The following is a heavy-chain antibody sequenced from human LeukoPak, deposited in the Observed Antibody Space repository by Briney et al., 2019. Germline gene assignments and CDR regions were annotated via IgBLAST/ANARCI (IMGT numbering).Heavy chain of an antibody. J-gene: IGHJ4*02. CDR1: GFTFSSYA. D-gene: IGHD5-12*01. CDR2: ISCDGSNK. V-gene: IGHV3-30-3*01. Sequence: PGGSLRLSCAASGFTFSSYAMHWVRQAPGKGLEWVAVISCDGSNKYYADSVKGRFTISRDNSKNTLYLQMNSLRAEDTAVYYCARDRALYSGYGVVNYWGQGTLVTVSS. CDR3: ARDRALYSGYGVVNY.